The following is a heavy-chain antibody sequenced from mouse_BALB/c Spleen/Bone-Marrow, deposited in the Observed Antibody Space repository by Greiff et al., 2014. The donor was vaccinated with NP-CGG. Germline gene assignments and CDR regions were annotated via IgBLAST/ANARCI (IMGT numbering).Heavy chain of an antibody. Sequence: DVHLVESGADLVKPGASVKLSCTPSGFNIKDTFMHWVKQRPEQGLEWIGRIDPASGNTKYDPKFQGKATITADTSSNKVSLQLSGLTSEDTAVYYCAHDAPFTYWGQGTLVTVSA. CDR2: IDPASGNT. J-gene: IGHJ3*01. CDR1: GFNIKDTF. V-gene: IGHV14-3*02. CDR3: AHDAPFTY. D-gene: IGHD2-3*01.